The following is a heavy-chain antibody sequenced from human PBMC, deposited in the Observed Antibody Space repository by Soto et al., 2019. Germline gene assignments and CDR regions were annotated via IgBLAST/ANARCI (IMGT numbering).Heavy chain of an antibody. CDR1: GYTFTSYG. D-gene: IGHD5-18*01. J-gene: IGHJ6*02. CDR2: ISAYNGNT. Sequence: SVTVSCKASGYTFTSYGISWVREAPVQGLEWMGWISAYNGNTNYAQKLQGRVTMTTDTSTSKAYMELRSLRSDDTAVYYCARAPRGYSYGYGYYYYYGMDVWGQGTTVTVSS. CDR3: ARAPRGYSYGYGYYYYYGMDV. V-gene: IGHV1-18*01.